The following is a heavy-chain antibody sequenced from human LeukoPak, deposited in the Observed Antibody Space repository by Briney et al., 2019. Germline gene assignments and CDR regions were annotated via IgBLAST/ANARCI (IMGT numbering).Heavy chain of an antibody. D-gene: IGHD1-26*01. CDR1: GFTFSSYG. Sequence: GGSLRLSCAASGFTFSSYGMHWVRQAPGKGLEWVAFIRYDGSNKYYADSVKGRFTISRDNSKNTLYLQMNSLRAEDTAVYYCAKDRPYSGNYWGGYYFDYWGQGTLVRLL. J-gene: IGHJ4*02. CDR2: IRYDGSNK. CDR3: AKDRPYSGNYWGGYYFDY. V-gene: IGHV3-30*02.